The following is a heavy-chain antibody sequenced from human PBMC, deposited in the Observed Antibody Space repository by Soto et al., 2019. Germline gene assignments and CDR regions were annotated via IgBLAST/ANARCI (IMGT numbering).Heavy chain of an antibody. CDR1: GGSISSGGYY. CDR2: IYYSGST. Sequence: SVTLSLTCTVSGGSISSGGYYWSWIRQHPGKGLEWIGYIYYSGSTYYNPSLKSRVTISVDTSKNQFSLKLSSVTAADTTVCYCARGRTTVTYYYYGMDVWGQGTTVTVSS. CDR3: ARGRTTVTYYYYGMDV. D-gene: IGHD4-4*01. V-gene: IGHV4-31*03. J-gene: IGHJ6*02.